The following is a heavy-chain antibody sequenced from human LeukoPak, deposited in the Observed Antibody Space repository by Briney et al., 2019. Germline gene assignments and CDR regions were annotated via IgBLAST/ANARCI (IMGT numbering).Heavy chain of an antibody. D-gene: IGHD4-23*01. J-gene: IGHJ4*02. V-gene: IGHV4-34*01. CDR3: ARLGTTVVTYYFDY. CDR2: INHSGST. Sequence: SETLSLTCAVYGGSFSGYYWSWIRQPPGKGLEWIGEINHSGSTNYNPSLKSRVTISVDTSKNQFSLKLSSVTAADTAVYYCARLGTTVVTYYFDYWGQGTLVTVSP. CDR1: GGSFSGYY.